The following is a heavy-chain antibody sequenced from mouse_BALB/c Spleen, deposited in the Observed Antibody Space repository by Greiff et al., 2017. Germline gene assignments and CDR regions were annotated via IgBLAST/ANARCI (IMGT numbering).Heavy chain of an antibody. D-gene: IGHD1-1*01. J-gene: IGHJ3*01. Sequence: EVQGVESGGGLVKPGGSLKLSCAASGFTFSSYAMSWVRQTPEKRLEWVASISSGGSTYYPDSVKGRFTISRDNARNILYLQMSSLRSEDTAMYYCARGRDYYGSIYVFAYWGQGTLVTVSA. V-gene: IGHV5-6-5*01. CDR3: ARGRDYYGSIYVFAY. CDR1: GFTFSSYA. CDR2: ISSGGST.